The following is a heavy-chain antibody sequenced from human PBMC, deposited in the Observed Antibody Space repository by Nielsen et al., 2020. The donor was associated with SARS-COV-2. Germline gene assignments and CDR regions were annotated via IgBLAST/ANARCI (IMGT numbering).Heavy chain of an antibody. CDR3: ARMLADGDYVHYYYYGMDV. Sequence: SETLSLTCAVYGGSFSGYYWSWIRQPPGKGLEWIGEINHSGSTNYNPSLKSRVTISVDTSKNQFSLKLSSVTAADTAVYYCARMLADGDYVHYYYYGMDVWGQGTTVTVSS. CDR1: GGSFSGYY. J-gene: IGHJ6*02. D-gene: IGHD4-17*01. CDR2: INHSGST. V-gene: IGHV4-34*01.